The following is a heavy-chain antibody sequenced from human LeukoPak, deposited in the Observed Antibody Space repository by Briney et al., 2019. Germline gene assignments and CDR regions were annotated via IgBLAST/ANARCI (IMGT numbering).Heavy chain of an antibody. Sequence: SETLSLTCTVSGGSISTYYWNWIRQPPGKRLEWFGYIYYSGSTNYNPSLKSRVTISVDTSKNQFSLKLGSVTAADTAVYYCARDRGSYYGFDYWGQGTLVTVSS. J-gene: IGHJ4*02. V-gene: IGHV4-59*01. CDR3: ARDRGSYYGFDY. D-gene: IGHD1-26*01. CDR2: IYYSGST. CDR1: GGSISTYY.